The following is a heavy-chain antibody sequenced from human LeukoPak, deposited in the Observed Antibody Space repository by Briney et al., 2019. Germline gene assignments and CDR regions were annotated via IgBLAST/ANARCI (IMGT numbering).Heavy chain of an antibody. CDR3: ARGDDFLSGYHEGGEY. V-gene: IGHV3-30-3*01. CDR2: ISYDGSNK. CDR1: GFTFSSYA. D-gene: IGHD3-3*01. J-gene: IGHJ4*02. Sequence: GGSLRLSCAASGFTFSSYAMRWVRQAPGKGLEWVAVISYDGSNKYYADSVEGRFTISRANSKNTLYLQMTSPRAEDAAVYYWARGDDFLSGYHEGGEYWGQGALVTVSS.